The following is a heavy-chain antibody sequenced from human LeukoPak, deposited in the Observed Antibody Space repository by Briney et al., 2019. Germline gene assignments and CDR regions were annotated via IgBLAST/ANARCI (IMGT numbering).Heavy chain of an antibody. D-gene: IGHD3-22*01. V-gene: IGHV3-30*04. Sequence: GRSLRLSCAASGFTFSSYAMHWVRQAPGKGLEWVAVISYDGSNKYYADSVKGRFTISRDNSKNTLYLQMNSLRAEDTAVYYCAKPRYDSSAPDYWGQGTLVTVSS. CDR2: ISYDGSNK. CDR1: GFTFSSYA. J-gene: IGHJ4*02. CDR3: AKPRYDSSAPDY.